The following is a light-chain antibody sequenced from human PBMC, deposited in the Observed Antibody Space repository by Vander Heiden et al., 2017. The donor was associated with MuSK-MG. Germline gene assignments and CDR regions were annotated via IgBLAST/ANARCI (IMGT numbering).Light chain of an antibody. CDR2: GAS. CDR3: QQDGSSPSIS. CDR1: QSVSSSY. V-gene: IGKV3-20*01. J-gene: IGKJ5*01. Sequence: EIVLTQSPGTLSLSPGERATLSCRASQSVSSSYLAWYQQKPGQAPRLLIYGASSRATGLPDRFSGSGSGTDFTLTIRRLEPEDFAVYYCQQDGSSPSISFGQGTRLEIK.